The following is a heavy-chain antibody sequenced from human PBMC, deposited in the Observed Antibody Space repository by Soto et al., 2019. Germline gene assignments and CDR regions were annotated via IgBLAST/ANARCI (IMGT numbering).Heavy chain of an antibody. CDR2: IWYDGSNK. Sequence: ESGGGVVQPGRSLRLSCAASGFTFSSYGMHWVRQAPGTGLEWVAVIWYDGSNKYYADSVKGRFTISRDNSKNTLYLQMNSLRAEDTAVYYCARDWTGIAAAGRSFDYWGQGTLVTVSS. CDR3: ARDWTGIAAAGRSFDY. V-gene: IGHV3-33*01. CDR1: GFTFSSYG. J-gene: IGHJ4*02. D-gene: IGHD6-13*01.